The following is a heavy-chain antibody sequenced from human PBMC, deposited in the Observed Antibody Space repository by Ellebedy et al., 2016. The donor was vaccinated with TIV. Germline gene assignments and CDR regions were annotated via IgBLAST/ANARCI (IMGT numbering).Heavy chain of an antibody. CDR2: IYPGDSDT. D-gene: IGHD5-24*01. Sequence: PGGSLRLSCKGSGYSFTSYWIGWVRQMPGKGLEWMGIIYPGDSDTRYSPSFQGQVTISADKSISTAYLQWSSLKASDTAMYYCARWGDGYNGYFDYWGQGTLVTVSS. CDR3: ARWGDGYNGYFDY. J-gene: IGHJ4*02. V-gene: IGHV5-51*01. CDR1: GYSFTSYW.